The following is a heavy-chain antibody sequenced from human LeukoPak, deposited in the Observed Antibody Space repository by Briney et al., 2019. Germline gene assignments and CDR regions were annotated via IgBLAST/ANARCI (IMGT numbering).Heavy chain of an antibody. J-gene: IGHJ3*01. CDR1: GFTFSNYW. D-gene: IGHD2-8*01. Sequence: PGGSLRLSCVASGFTFSNYWMQWVRQVPGKGLMWVSRLNGDGTNIIYADSVKGRFTISRDNAENTLYLQMNSLRAEDTALYYCARSQSGVFDVWGQGTMVTVSS. V-gene: IGHV3-74*01. CDR3: ARSQSGVFDV. CDR2: LNGDGTNI.